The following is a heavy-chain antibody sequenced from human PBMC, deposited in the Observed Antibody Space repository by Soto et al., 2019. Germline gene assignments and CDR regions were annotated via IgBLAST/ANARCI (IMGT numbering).Heavy chain of an antibody. Sequence: ASVKVSCKASGYTFTDYYLHWVRQAPGQGLEWMGWISAYNGNTNYAQKLQGRVTMTTDTSTSTAYMELRSLRSDDTAVYYCARDSSGYPGIWGQVKMVTVSS. D-gene: IGHD3-22*01. CDR3: ARDSSGYPGI. J-gene: IGHJ3*02. CDR2: ISAYNGNT. CDR1: GYTFTDYY. V-gene: IGHV1-18*04.